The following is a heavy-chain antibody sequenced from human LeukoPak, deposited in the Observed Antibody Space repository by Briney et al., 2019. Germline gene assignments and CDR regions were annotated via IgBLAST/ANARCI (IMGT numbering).Heavy chain of an antibody. V-gene: IGHV3-48*02. CDR3: ARRPYSDTSGRLSDV. CDR1: GLAFSSYN. Sequence: GGSLRLSCAASGLAFSSYNMNWVRQAPGKGLEWISYIGSSGSPTHYADSVGGRFTISRDNAKNSLYLQMNSLRDEDTAVYFCARRPYSDTSGRLSDVWGQGTTVTVSS. J-gene: IGHJ6*02. D-gene: IGHD3-22*01. CDR2: IGSSGSPT.